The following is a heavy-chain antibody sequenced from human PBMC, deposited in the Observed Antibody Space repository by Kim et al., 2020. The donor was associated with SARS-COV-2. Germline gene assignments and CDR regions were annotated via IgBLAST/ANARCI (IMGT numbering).Heavy chain of an antibody. V-gene: IGHV3-33*01. J-gene: IGHJ6*02. CDR2: IWYDGSNK. CDR1: GFTFSSYG. D-gene: IGHD2-2*01. Sequence: GGSLRLSCAASGFTFSSYGMHWVRQAPGKGLEWVAVIWYDGSNKYYADSVKVRFTISRDNSKNTLYLQMNSLKAEDTAVYYCASDMWYQLLRRYGMDGWGQGTKVTVSS. CDR3: ASDMWYQLLRRYGMDG.